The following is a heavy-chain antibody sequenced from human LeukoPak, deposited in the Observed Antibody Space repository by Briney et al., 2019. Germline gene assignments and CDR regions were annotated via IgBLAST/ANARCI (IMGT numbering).Heavy chain of an antibody. D-gene: IGHD5-18*01. V-gene: IGHV3-11*04. Sequence: GGSLRLSCAASGFTFSDYNMIWIRQAPGKGLEWVSYISSSTSTIYYADSVKGRFTISRDNAKNSLYLQMNSLRAEDTAVYYCARDLVAAMAHLNFDYWGQGTLVTVSS. CDR3: ARDLVAAMAHLNFDY. CDR1: GFTFSDYN. J-gene: IGHJ4*02. CDR2: ISSSTSTI.